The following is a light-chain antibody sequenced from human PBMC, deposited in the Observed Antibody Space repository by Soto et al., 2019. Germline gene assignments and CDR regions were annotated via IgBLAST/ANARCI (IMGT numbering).Light chain of an antibody. CDR2: AAS. CDR3: QQSYSIHQTWT. Sequence: DIQMTQSPSSLSASVGDKVTITCRASQSISSYLNWYQQKPGKAPKLLIYAASSLQSGVPSRFSGSGSGTDFTLTISSLQPEDFATYYCQQSYSIHQTWTFGQGTKVEIK. V-gene: IGKV1-39*01. J-gene: IGKJ1*01. CDR1: QSISSY.